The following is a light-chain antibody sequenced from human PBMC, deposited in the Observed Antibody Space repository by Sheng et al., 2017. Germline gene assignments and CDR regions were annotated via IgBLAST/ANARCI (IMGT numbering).Light chain of an antibody. V-gene: IGKV1-27*01. CDR3: QKHNSAPWT. CDR2: TAS. J-gene: IGKJ1*01. Sequence: DIQMTQSPSSLSASVGDRVTITCRASQGISFYLAWYQQKPGKVPKLLIYTASTLQSGVPSRFSGSGSGTDFTLTISGLQPEDAATYYCQKHNSAPWTFGQGTRVEIK. CDR1: QGISFY.